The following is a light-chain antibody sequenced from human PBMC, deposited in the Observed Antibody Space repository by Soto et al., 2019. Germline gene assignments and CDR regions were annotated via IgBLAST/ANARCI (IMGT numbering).Light chain of an antibody. Sequence: DIQMTQSPSSLSASVGDRVTITCRASQSISNYSNWYQQKPGKAPKLLIYAASSMQSGVPSRFSGSGSETDFTLTISSLQPDDSATDYCQQSVSPLSTFGQGTKVEV. CDR1: QSISNY. J-gene: IGKJ1*01. CDR2: AAS. CDR3: QQSVSPLST. V-gene: IGKV1-39*01.